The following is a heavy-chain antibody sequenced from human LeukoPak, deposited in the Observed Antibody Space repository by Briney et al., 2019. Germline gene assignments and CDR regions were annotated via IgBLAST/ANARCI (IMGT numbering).Heavy chain of an antibody. CDR1: SGSIRSYY. J-gene: IGHJ5*02. V-gene: IGHV4-59*08. CDR3: ARHWTDRGYLDP. CDR2: IYYIGNT. D-gene: IGHD3/OR15-3a*01. Sequence: SETLSLICTVSSGSIRSYYWSWIRQPPGKGLEWIGYIYYIGNTNYNPSLKSRVTISIDTSKNQFSLKLTSVTAADTAVYYCARHWTDRGYLDPWGQGTLVTVSS.